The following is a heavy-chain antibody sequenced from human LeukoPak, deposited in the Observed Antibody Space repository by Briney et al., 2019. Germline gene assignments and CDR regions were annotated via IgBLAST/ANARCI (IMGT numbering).Heavy chain of an antibody. CDR2: ISGSGSTE. D-gene: IGHD1-14*01. V-gene: IGHV3-48*03. J-gene: IGHJ6*02. CDR3: ARGGPGYGLHV. Sequence: PGGSLRLSCAAYGFTFTSYEINWVRQAPGKGLVWVSSISGSGSTENYADSVTGRFTISRDNAKDSLFLQMNSLRGEDTAVYYCARGGPGYGLHVWGQGTTVTVSS. CDR1: GFTFTSYE.